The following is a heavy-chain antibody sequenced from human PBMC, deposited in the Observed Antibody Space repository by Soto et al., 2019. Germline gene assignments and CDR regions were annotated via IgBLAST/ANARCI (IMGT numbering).Heavy chain of an antibody. D-gene: IGHD3-16*01. CDR1: GVSSTSFY. J-gene: IGHJ4*02. Sequence: SETLSLTCTVSGVSSTSFYWSWIRQSPGKGLEWIGYIFDNGDVKYNPSLMSRLTMSIDMSKNEFSLRLKSVTAADTAMYYCARGWGSKWYYFDSWGEGTLVTVSS. CDR3: ARGWGSKWYYFDS. CDR2: IFDNGDV. V-gene: IGHV4-59*01.